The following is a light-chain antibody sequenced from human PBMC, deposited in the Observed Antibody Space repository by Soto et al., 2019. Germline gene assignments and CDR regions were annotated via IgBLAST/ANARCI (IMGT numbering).Light chain of an antibody. CDR1: SSNLGNNY. J-gene: IGLJ2*01. V-gene: IGLV1-47*02. Sequence: QSVLTHPPSASGTPGQRVTISCSGSSSNLGNNYVYWYQHVPGTAPKLLIYSNNQRPSGVPDRFSASKSGSSASLAISGLRSEDEADYYCALWDDSLNMVFGGGT. CDR2: SNN. CDR3: ALWDDSLNMV.